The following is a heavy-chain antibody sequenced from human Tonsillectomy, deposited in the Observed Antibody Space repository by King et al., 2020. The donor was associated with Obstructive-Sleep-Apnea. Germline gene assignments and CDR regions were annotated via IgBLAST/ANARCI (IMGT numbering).Heavy chain of an antibody. Sequence: VQLVETGGGLVQPGGCLRLSCAASGFTFSSYTMSWVRQAPGKGRGCVSDISGRGGSTYSADSVKGRFTISRDNSKNTLYLQMNSLRAEETAVYYCAKLLTYYYDSSGYIRDYWGQGTLVTVSS. CDR1: GFTFSSYT. V-gene: IGHV3-23*04. CDR3: AKLLTYYYDSSGYIRDY. CDR2: ISGRGGST. J-gene: IGHJ4*02. D-gene: IGHD3-22*01.